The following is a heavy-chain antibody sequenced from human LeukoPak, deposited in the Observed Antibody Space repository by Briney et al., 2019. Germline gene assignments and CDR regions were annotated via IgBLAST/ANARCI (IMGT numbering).Heavy chain of an antibody. CDR2: IRYDGSNK. D-gene: IGHD6-13*01. J-gene: IGHJ4*02. CDR1: GFTFSSYG. Sequence: PGGSLRPSCAASGFTFSSYGMHWVRQAPGKGLEWVAFIRYDGSNKYYADSVKGRFTISRDNSKNTLYLQMNSLRAEDTAVYYCAKDRIAAAGRLDYWGQGTLVTVSS. CDR3: AKDRIAAAGRLDY. V-gene: IGHV3-30*02.